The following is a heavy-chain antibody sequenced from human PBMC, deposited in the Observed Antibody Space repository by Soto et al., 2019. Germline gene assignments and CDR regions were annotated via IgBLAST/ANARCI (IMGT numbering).Heavy chain of an antibody. V-gene: IGHV4-59*08. CDR3: ARHRSTVRGQPSYDY. CDR2: IYYSGST. D-gene: IGHD3-10*01. J-gene: IGHJ4*02. Sequence: SETLSLTCTVSGGSISSYYWSWIRQPPGKGLEWIGYIYYSGSTNYNPSLKSRVTISVDTSKNQFSLKLSSVTAADTAVYYCARHRSTVRGQPSYDYWGQGTLVTVSS. CDR1: GGSISSYY.